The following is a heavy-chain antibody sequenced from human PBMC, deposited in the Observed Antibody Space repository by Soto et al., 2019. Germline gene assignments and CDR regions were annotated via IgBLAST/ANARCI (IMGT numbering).Heavy chain of an antibody. CDR3: ARDTVVRGVIIDRPTY. J-gene: IGHJ4*02. D-gene: IGHD3-10*01. V-gene: IGHV1-18*01. CDR1: GYTFTSYG. CDR2: ISAYNGNT. Sequence: ASVKVSCKASGYTFTSYGISWVRQAPGQGLEWMGWISAYNGNTNYAQKLQGRVTMTTDTSTSTAYMELRSLRSDDTAVYYCARDTVVRGVIIDRPTYWGQGTLVTVSS.